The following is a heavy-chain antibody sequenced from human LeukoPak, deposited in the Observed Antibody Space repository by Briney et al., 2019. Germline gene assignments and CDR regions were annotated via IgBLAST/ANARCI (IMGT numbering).Heavy chain of an antibody. Sequence: SETLSLTCAVSGGSISSNNWWSWVRQPPGKGLEWIGEIYHSGSTNYNPSLKSRVTILVNKSKNQFSLKLSPVTAADTAVYYCARVSRGNSVGCDYWGQGTRVTVSS. V-gene: IGHV4-4*02. CDR2: IYHSGST. CDR1: GGSISSNNW. D-gene: IGHD4-23*01. J-gene: IGHJ4*02. CDR3: ARVSRGNSVGCDY.